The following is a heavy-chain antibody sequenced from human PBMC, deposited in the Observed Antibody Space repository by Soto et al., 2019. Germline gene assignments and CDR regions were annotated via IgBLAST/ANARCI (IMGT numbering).Heavy chain of an antibody. V-gene: IGHV3-53*04. CDR3: ARASGKGLRSGYYYYYMDV. Sequence: GGSLRLSCAASGFTVSSNYMSWVRQAPGKGLEWVSVIYSGGSTYYADSVKGRFTISRHNSKNTLYLQMNSLRAEDTAVYYCARASGKGLRSGYYYYYMDVWGKGTTVTVSS. J-gene: IGHJ6*03. CDR1: GFTVSSNY. D-gene: IGHD5-12*01. CDR2: IYSGGST.